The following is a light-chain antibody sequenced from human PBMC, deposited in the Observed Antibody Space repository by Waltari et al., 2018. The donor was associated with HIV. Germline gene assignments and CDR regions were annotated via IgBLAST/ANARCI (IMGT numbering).Light chain of an antibody. CDR3: QQYNTSSPWT. Sequence: DIQMTQSPSALSASVGDRITIPCRASQSISTWLAWYQQKTGKAPKILVYKASSLESGVPPRFSGSGSGTEFTLTINNLQPDDFATYYCQQYNTSSPWTFGQGTKVDI. CDR1: QSISTW. V-gene: IGKV1-5*03. CDR2: KAS. J-gene: IGKJ1*01.